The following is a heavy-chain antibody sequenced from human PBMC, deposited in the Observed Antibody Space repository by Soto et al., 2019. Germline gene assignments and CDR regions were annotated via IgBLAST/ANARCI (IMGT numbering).Heavy chain of an antibody. J-gene: IGHJ4*02. D-gene: IGHD3-10*01. CDR1: GGSCSGYY. Sequence: QVRLQQWGAGLLKPSETLSLTCAGYGGSCSGYYWSWIRQPPGKGLEWIGEINHSGSTNYNPSLKSRVTTSVDKSKNQFSPKLSSVTAADTAVYYCASTAGILLWFGEARYYFDYWGQGTLVTV. CDR2: INHSGST. V-gene: IGHV4-34*01. CDR3: ASTAGILLWFGEARYYFDY.